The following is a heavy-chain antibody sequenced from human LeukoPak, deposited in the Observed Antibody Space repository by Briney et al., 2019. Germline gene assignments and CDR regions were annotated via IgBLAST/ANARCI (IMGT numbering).Heavy chain of an antibody. CDR2: ISSSSSYI. J-gene: IGHJ6*03. Sequence: GGSLRLSCAASGFTFSSYAMSWVRQAPGKGLEWVSSISSSSSYIYYADSVKGRFTISRDNAKNSLYLQMNSLRAEDTAVYYCARDEIAARPISYYYYMDVWGKGTTVTVSS. CDR1: GFTFSSYA. CDR3: ARDEIAARPISYYYYMDV. D-gene: IGHD6-6*01. V-gene: IGHV3-21*01.